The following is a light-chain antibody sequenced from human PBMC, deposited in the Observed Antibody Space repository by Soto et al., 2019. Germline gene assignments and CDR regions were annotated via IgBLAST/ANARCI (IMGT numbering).Light chain of an antibody. V-gene: IGLV1-40*01. Sequence: QSVLTQPPSVSGAPGQRVTISCTGSSSNIGAGYDVHWYQQLPGTAPKLLIYGNNNRPSGVPDRFSGSKSGTSVSLAITGLQPEDEADYYCQSYDSSSVVFGGGTKVTVL. CDR2: GNN. J-gene: IGLJ2*01. CDR3: QSYDSSSVV. CDR1: SSNIGAGYD.